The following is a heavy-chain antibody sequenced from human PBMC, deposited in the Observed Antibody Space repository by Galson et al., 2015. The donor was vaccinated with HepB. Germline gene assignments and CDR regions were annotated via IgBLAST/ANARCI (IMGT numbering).Heavy chain of an antibody. Sequence: SLRLSCAASGFTFSSYGMHWVRQAPGKGLEWVAVISYDGSNKYYADSVKGRFTISRDNSKNTLYLQMNSLRAEDTAVYYCAKDRAAAGFLGMDVWGQGTTVTVSS. CDR1: GFTFSSYG. D-gene: IGHD6-13*01. CDR3: AKDRAAAGFLGMDV. J-gene: IGHJ6*02. V-gene: IGHV3-30*18. CDR2: ISYDGSNK.